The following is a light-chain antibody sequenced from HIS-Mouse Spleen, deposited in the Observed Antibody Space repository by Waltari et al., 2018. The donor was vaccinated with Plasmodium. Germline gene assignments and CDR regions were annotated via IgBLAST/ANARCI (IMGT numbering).Light chain of an antibody. CDR3: QVWDSSTVV. Sequence: SYELTQPLSVSVALGQTARITSGGNNIGSKNVHWYQQQPGQAPVLVIYRDSNRPSGIPERFSGSNSGNTATLTISRAQAGDEADYYCQVWDSSTVVFGGGTKLTVL. CDR1: NIGSKN. CDR2: RDS. V-gene: IGLV3-9*01. J-gene: IGLJ2*01.